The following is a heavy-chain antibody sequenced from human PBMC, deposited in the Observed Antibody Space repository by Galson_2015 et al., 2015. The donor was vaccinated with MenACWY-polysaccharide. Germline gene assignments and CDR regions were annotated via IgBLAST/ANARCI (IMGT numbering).Heavy chain of an antibody. CDR3: ARNPSRLDIAAASN. V-gene: IGHV3-30*02. J-gene: IGHJ4*02. D-gene: IGHD6-13*01. CDR1: GFNFRGNG. CDR2: IRNDEISK. Sequence: LRLSCAASGFNFRGNGMHWVRQAPGKGLEWVALIRNDEISKHYIDAVKGRFSISRDNSKNTLYLQMNTLRPEDTAAYYCARNPSRLDIAAASNWGQGALVTVSS.